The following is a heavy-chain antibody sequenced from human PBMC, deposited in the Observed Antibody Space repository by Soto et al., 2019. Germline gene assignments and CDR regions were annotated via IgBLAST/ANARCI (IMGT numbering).Heavy chain of an antibody. CDR3: ARRDTSGFLRYFDN. V-gene: IGHV1-69*06. D-gene: IGHD3-3*01. CDR1: GGTLSSFINYP. CDR2: IVPNVGTV. Sequence: ASVKVSCKASGGTLSSFINYPINWVRQAPGQGLEWMGGIVPNVGTVNYAQKFQGRVTITADKSTDTAYMEVSSLRSEDTALYYCARRDTSGFLRYFDNWGQGTLVTVSS. J-gene: IGHJ4*02.